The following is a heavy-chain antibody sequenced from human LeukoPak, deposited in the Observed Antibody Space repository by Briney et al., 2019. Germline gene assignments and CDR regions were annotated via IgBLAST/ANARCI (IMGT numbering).Heavy chain of an antibody. CDR3: AKADTGYYMYYFVH. D-gene: IGHD3-22*01. Sequence: GGSLRLSCIASGFTVSSTYMSWVRQAPGKGLEWVSVTYSGGSTYYADSVKGRCTISRDNSKNTLYLQMNSLRGEDTAVYFCAKADTGYYMYYFVHWGQGTLVTVSS. CDR1: GFTVSSTY. V-gene: IGHV3-66*01. J-gene: IGHJ4*02. CDR2: TYSGGST.